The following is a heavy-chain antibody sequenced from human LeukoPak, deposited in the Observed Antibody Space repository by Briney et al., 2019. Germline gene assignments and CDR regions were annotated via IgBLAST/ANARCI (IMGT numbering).Heavy chain of an antibody. V-gene: IGHV1-18*01. CDR2: ISAYNGNT. J-gene: IGHJ6*02. Sequence: VKXSCKAXXXXFTSXXISWVRQAPGQGLEWMGWISAYNGNTNYAQKLQGRVTMTTDTSTSTAYMELRSLRSDDTAVYYCARGGSGGMDVWGQGTTVTVSS. D-gene: IGHD3-10*01. CDR3: ARGGSGGMDV. CDR1: XXXFTSXX.